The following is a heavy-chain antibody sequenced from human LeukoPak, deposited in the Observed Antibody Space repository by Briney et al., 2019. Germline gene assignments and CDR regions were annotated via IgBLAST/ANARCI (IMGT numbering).Heavy chain of an antibody. CDR1: GGSISSDGYS. V-gene: IGHV4-30-2*01. CDR2: IYHSGST. CDR3: ARGGGSGSSWGYFDY. J-gene: IGHJ4*02. Sequence: SETLSLTCAVSGGSISSDGYSWSWIRQPPGKGLEWIGDIYHSGSTYYNPSLKSRVTISVDRSKNQFSLKLSSVTAADTAVYYCARGGGSGSSWGYFDYWGQGTLVTVSS. D-gene: IGHD3-10*01.